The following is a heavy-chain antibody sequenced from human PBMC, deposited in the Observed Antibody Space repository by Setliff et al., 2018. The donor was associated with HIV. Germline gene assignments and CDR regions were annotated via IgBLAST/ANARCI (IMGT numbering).Heavy chain of an antibody. CDR3: ARGGDYDSSGYYVT. V-gene: IGHV1-69*02. CDR2: IIPILGVP. J-gene: IGHJ4*02. Sequence: SVKVSCKASGGPFTSSSIGWARQAPGQGLEWMGRIIPILGVPRYAQKFQGRVTITADKSTSTSYMHLSSLRAEDTAVYFCARGGDYDSSGYYVTWGQGSQVTV. CDR1: GGPFTSSS. D-gene: IGHD3-22*01.